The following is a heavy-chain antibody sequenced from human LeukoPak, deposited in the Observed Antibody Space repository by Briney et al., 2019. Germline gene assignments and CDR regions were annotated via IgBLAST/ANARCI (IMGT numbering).Heavy chain of an antibody. Sequence: PGGSLRLSCAASGFTFSSYGMHWVRQAPGKGLEWVAFIRYDGSNKYYADSVKARFTLSRDNSKNTMYLQMNTLRAEDTAVYYCARGYFGDYGVRYAFDIWGQGTMVTVSS. CDR3: ARGYFGDYGVRYAFDI. CDR2: IRYDGSNK. J-gene: IGHJ3*02. V-gene: IGHV3-30*02. D-gene: IGHD4-17*01. CDR1: GFTFSSYG.